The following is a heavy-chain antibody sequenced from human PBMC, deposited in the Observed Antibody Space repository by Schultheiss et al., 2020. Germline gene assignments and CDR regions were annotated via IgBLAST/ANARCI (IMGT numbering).Heavy chain of an antibody. CDR1: GYTFTSYG. CDR2: IIPILGIA. J-gene: IGHJ5*02. Sequence: SVKVSCKASGYTFTSYGISWVRQAPGQGLEWMGRIIPILGIANYAQKFQGRVTITADKSTSTAYMELSSLRSEDTAVYYCARDYFYWFDPWGQGTLVTVSS. V-gene: IGHV1-69*04. D-gene: IGHD2/OR15-2a*01. CDR3: ARDYFYWFDP.